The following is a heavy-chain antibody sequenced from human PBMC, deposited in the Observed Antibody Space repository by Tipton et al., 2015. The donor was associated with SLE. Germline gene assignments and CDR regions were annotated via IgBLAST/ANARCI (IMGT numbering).Heavy chain of an antibody. CDR1: GFTFSNYG. Sequence: SLRLSCAASGFTFSNYGMHWVRQAPGKGLEWVAVIWYDGSNKYYADSVKGRFTISRDNSKNTLYLQINSLKAEDTAVYYCAKGEVSYYFDYWGQGTLVTVSS. D-gene: IGHD3-16*02. V-gene: IGHV3-33*06. J-gene: IGHJ4*02. CDR3: AKGEVSYYFDY. CDR2: IWYDGSNK.